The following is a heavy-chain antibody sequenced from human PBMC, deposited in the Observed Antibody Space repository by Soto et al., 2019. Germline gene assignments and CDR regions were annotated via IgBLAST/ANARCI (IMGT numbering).Heavy chain of an antibody. Sequence: EVQLVASGGGLVQPGRSLRLSCAASGFTFDDYAMHWVRQAPGTGLEWVSGISWNSGSIGYADSVKGRFTISRDNAKNSLYLQMNSLRAEDTALYYCAKDQGAAGTYGMDVWGQGTTVTVSS. CDR3: AKDQGAAGTYGMDV. CDR2: ISWNSGSI. D-gene: IGHD6-13*01. V-gene: IGHV3-9*01. CDR1: GFTFDDYA. J-gene: IGHJ6*02.